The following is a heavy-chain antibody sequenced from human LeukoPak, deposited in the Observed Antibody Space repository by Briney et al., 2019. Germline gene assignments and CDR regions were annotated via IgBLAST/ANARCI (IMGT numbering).Heavy chain of an antibody. D-gene: IGHD1-26*01. Sequence: ASVKVSCKASGYTFTSYAISWVRQAPGQGLEWMGWISAYYGNTNYAQKLQGRVTMTTDTSTGTAYMELSSLRSDDTAVYYCARGDSSGSYYFDYWGQGTLVTVSS. V-gene: IGHV1-18*01. J-gene: IGHJ4*02. CDR1: GYTFTSYA. CDR3: ARGDSSGSYYFDY. CDR2: ISAYYGNT.